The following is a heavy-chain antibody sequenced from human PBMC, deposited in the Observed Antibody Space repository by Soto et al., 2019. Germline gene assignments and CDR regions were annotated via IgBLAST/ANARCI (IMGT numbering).Heavy chain of an antibody. J-gene: IGHJ4*02. V-gene: IGHV3-49*04. Sequence: EVQLVESGGDLVQPGRSLRLSCTASGFTFGDYAMSWVRLAPGKGLEWVGLIRSKGYGGTTEYVASVKGRFTISRDDSKSIAYLQMNSLKIEDTAVYYCAIISGWPRPEVDHWGQGTLVTVSS. CDR3: AIISGWPRPEVDH. CDR1: GFTFGDYA. D-gene: IGHD6-6*01. CDR2: IRSKGYGGTT.